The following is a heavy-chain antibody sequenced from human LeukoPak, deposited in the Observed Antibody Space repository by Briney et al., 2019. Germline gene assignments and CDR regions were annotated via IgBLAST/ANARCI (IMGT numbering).Heavy chain of an antibody. D-gene: IGHD3-9*01. J-gene: IGHJ4*02. Sequence: GGSLRLSCAASGFTFSSYWMHWVRQAPGKGLVWVSRINSDGSSTSYADSVKGRFTISRDNSKNTLYLQMNSLRAEDTAVYYCARPSPVYDILTGYSLSVPFSYWGQGTLVTVSS. CDR1: GFTFSSYW. V-gene: IGHV3-74*01. CDR2: INSDGSST. CDR3: ARPSPVYDILTGYSLSVPFSY.